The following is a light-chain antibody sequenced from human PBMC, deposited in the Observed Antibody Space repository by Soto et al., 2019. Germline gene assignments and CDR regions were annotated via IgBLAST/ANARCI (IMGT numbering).Light chain of an antibody. CDR2: GAS. Sequence: EIVLTQSPGTLSLSPGERATLSCRASQSVSNNYIAWYQQKPGQAPRLLIYGASSRATGIPDRFSGSGSGTDFTLTISGLEPEDFAVYYCQQYGSSPLITFGQGTRLEIK. V-gene: IGKV3-20*01. J-gene: IGKJ5*01. CDR1: QSVSNNY. CDR3: QQYGSSPLIT.